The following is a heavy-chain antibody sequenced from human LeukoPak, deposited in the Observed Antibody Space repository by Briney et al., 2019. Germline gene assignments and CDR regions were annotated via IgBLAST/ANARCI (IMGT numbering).Heavy chain of an antibody. Sequence: ASVKVSCKASGYTFTSYAMHWVRQAPGQRLEWMGWINAGNGNTKYSQKFQGRVTITRDTSTSTAYMELRSLRSDDTAVYYCARASYYDSSGYYANWYFDLWGRGTLVTVSS. CDR2: INAGNGNT. J-gene: IGHJ2*01. V-gene: IGHV1-3*01. D-gene: IGHD3-22*01. CDR1: GYTFTSYA. CDR3: ARASYYDSSGYYANWYFDL.